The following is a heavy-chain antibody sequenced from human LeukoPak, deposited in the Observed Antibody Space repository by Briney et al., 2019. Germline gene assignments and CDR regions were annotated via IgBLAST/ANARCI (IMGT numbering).Heavy chain of an antibody. J-gene: IGHJ4*02. CDR1: GGSFGGYY. CDR3: ARGSRYWGLDY. D-gene: IGHD7-27*01. V-gene: IGHV4-34*01. CDR2: INHSGST. Sequence: PSETLSLTCAVYGGSFGGYYWSWIRQPPGKGLEWIGEINHSGSTNYNPSLKSRVTISVDTSKDQFSLKLSSVTAADTAVYYCARGSRYWGLDYWGQGTLVTVSS.